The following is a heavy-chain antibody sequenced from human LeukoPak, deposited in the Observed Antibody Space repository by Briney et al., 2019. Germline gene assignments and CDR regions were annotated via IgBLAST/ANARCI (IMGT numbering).Heavy chain of an antibody. V-gene: IGHV3-23*01. CDR3: AKDGRRSSLP. Sequence: GGSLRLSCAASGFAFSNYWMSWVRQAPGKGPEWVSAITSNGGNTDYADSVKGRFTISRDNSKNTQSLQMNSLRAEDTAVYYCAKDGRRSSLPWGQGTLVTVSS. CDR1: GFAFSNYW. CDR2: ITSNGGNT. D-gene: IGHD6-13*01. J-gene: IGHJ4*02.